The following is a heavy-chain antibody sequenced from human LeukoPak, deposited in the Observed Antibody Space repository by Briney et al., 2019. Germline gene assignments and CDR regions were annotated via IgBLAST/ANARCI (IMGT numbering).Heavy chain of an antibody. CDR2: INSDGTIT. Sequence: GGSLRLSCAASGFTFGSYWMHWVRQAPGKGLVWVSHINSDGTITTYADSVKGRFTISRDNAKNTLYLQMNSLRAEDTAVYYCARAGRAAAGCDYWGQGTLVTVSS. CDR1: GFTFGSYW. V-gene: IGHV3-74*01. D-gene: IGHD6-13*01. J-gene: IGHJ4*02. CDR3: ARAGRAAAGCDY.